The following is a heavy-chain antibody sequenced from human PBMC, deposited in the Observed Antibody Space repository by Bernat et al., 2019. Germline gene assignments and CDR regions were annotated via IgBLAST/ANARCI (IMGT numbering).Heavy chain of an antibody. CDR3: ARGLYGDLFY. V-gene: IGHV3-66*01. Sequence: EVQLVESGGGLVKPGGSLRLSCAASGFIVSNSYMTWVRQAPGKGLEWVSVIYSGGHTYYADSVKGRFTISRDNFKNTLDLQMNSLRAEDTAVYYCARGLYGDLFYWGQGTLVTVSS. CDR2: IYSGGHT. CDR1: GFIVSNSY. D-gene: IGHD4-17*01. J-gene: IGHJ4*02.